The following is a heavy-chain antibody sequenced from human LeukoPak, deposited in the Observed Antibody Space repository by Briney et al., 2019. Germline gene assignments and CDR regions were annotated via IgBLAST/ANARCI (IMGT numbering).Heavy chain of an antibody. Sequence: SETLSLTCAVYGGSFSGYYWSWIRQPPGKGLEWIGEINHSGSTNYNPSLKSRVTISVDTSKNQFSLKLSSMTAADTAVYYCARLRYSSGWYGDYWGQGTLVTVSS. J-gene: IGHJ4*02. D-gene: IGHD6-19*01. CDR3: ARLRYSSGWYGDY. CDR2: INHSGST. V-gene: IGHV4-34*01. CDR1: GGSFSGYY.